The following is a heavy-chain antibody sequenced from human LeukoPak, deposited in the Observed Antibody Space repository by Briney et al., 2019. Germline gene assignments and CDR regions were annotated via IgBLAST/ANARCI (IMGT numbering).Heavy chain of an antibody. CDR1: GYSFTSYW. J-gene: IGHJ4*01. D-gene: IGHD2-2*01. V-gene: IGHV5-51*01. CDR2: IYPGDSDT. Sequence: GESLKISCKGSGYSFTSYWIGWVRQMPGKGLEWMGIIYPGDSDTRYSPSFQGQVTISAEKSISTAYLQWSSLKASDTAMYYYATLYSSTWPIYWGHGTLVTVSS. CDR3: ATLYSSTWPIY.